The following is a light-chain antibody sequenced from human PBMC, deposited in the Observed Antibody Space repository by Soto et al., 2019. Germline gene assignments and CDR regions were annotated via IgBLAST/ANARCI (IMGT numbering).Light chain of an antibody. Sequence: QSVLTQPASVSGSPGQSITISCTGTSSDVGGYNYVSWYQQHPGKAPKLMIYEVSNRPSGVSNRFSGSKSGNTASLTISGLQADDEADYYCSSYTSSSILFGGGTKLTVL. CDR1: SSDVGGYNY. J-gene: IGLJ2*01. V-gene: IGLV2-14*01. CDR3: SSYTSSSIL. CDR2: EVS.